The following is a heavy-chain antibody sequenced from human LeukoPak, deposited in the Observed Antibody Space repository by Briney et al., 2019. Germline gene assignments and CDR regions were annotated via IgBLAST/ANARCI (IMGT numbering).Heavy chain of an antibody. V-gene: IGHV4-31*03. CDR3: ARDRGYYGSGSPHWFDP. D-gene: IGHD3-10*01. J-gene: IGHJ5*02. CDR2: IYYSGST. CDR1: GGSFSSGGYY. Sequence: PSETLSLTCTVSGGSFSSGGYYWSWIRQHPGKGLEWIVYIYYSGSTYYNPSLKSRVTISVDTSKNQFSLKLSSVTAAATAVYYCARDRGYYGSGSPHWFDPWGQGTLVTVYS.